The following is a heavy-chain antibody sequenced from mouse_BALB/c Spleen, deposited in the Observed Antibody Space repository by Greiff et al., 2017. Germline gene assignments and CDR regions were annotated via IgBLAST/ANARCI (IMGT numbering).Heavy chain of an antibody. CDR1: GFSFTGYF. D-gene: IGHD1-1*01. V-gene: IGHV1-20*02. Sequence: VQLQQSGPELVKPGASVTLSCKASGFSFTGYFMNWVMQSHGKSLEWIGRINPDNGDTFYNQKFKGKATLTVDKSSSTAHMELRSLASEDSAVYYCARSYYYSYAMDYWGQGTSVTVSS. J-gene: IGHJ4*01. CDR2: INPDNGDT. CDR3: ARSYYYSYAMDY.